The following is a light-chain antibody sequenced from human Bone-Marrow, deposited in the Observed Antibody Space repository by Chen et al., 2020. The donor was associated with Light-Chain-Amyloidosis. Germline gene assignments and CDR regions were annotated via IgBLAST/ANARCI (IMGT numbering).Light chain of an antibody. CDR3: CSYAGSSTL. CDR2: EGS. V-gene: IGLV2-23*01. CDR1: SSDVGSYNL. J-gene: IGLJ3*02. Sequence: QSALTQPASVSWSPGQSITISCTGTSSDVGSYNLVSWYQQHPGKAPKLMIYEGSKRPSGVSTRFSGSKSGNTASLTISGLQAEDEADYYCCSYAGSSTLFGGGTKLTVL.